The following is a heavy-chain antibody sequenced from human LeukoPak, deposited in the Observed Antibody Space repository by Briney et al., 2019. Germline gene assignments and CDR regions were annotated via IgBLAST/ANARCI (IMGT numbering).Heavy chain of an antibody. J-gene: IGHJ4*02. CDR2: IYYSGST. CDR1: GGSISSYY. D-gene: IGHD1-26*01. V-gene: IGHV4-59*01. CDR3: ARGSGEWEPWDY. Sequence: MTSETLSLTCTVSGGSISSYYWSWIRQPPGKGLEWIGYIYYSGSTNYNPSLKSRVTISVDTSKNQFSLKLSSVTAADTAVYYCARGSGEWEPWDYWGQGTLVTVSS.